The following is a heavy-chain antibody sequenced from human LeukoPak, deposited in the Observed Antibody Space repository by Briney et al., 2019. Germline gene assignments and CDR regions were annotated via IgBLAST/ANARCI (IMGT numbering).Heavy chain of an antibody. V-gene: IGHV4-30-4*01. J-gene: IGHJ4*02. CDR2: IYYSGST. Sequence: SGTLSLTCAVSGGSITSGDYYWGWLRQPPGKGLEWIGYIYYSGSTYYNPSLKSRVTISVDTSKNQFSLKLSSVTAADTAVYYCARADYYFDYWGQGTLVTVSS. CDR3: ARADYYFDY. CDR1: GGSITSGDYY.